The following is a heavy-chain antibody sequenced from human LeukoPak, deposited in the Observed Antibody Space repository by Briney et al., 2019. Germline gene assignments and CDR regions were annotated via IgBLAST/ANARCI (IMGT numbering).Heavy chain of an antibody. V-gene: IGHV4-59*01. Sequence: PSETLSLTCTVSGGSISSYYWSWLRQPPGKGLEWIGYIYYSGSTNYNPSLKSRVTISVDTSKNQFSLKLSSVTAADTAVYYCARESSSSWSRGFDYWGQGTLVTVSS. CDR3: ARESSSSWSRGFDY. J-gene: IGHJ4*02. CDR2: IYYSGST. D-gene: IGHD6-13*01. CDR1: GGSISSYY.